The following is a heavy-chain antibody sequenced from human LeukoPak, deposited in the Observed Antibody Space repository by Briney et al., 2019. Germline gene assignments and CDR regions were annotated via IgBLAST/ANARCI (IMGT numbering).Heavy chain of an antibody. CDR3: ARGQRTTIFGVVIRYNWFDP. CDR1: GGSFSGYY. Sequence: SETLSLNCAVYGGSFSGYYWSWIRQPPGKGLAWMGEINHSGSTNYNPSLKSRVTISVDTSKNQFSLKLSSVTAADTAVYYCARGQRTTIFGVVIRYNWFDPWGQGTLVTVSS. J-gene: IGHJ5*02. V-gene: IGHV4-34*01. D-gene: IGHD3-3*01. CDR2: INHSGST.